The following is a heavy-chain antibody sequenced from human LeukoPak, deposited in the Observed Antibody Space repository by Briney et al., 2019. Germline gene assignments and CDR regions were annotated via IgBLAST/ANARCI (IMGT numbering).Heavy chain of an antibody. CDR2: IYYSGST. CDR1: GGSISSSSYY. V-gene: IGHV4-39*01. D-gene: IGHD2-21*02. J-gene: IGHJ4*02. CDR3: ARRLTASSGDY. Sequence: SETLSLTCTVSGGSISSSSYYWGWIRQPPGKGLEWIGSIYYSGSTYYNPSLKSRVTISVDTSKNQFSLKLSSVTAADTAVYYCARRLTASSGDYWAREPWSPSPQ.